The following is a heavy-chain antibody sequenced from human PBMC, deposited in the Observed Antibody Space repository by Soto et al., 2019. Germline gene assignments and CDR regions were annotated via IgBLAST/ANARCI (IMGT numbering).Heavy chain of an antibody. CDR2: IYYSRST. D-gene: IGHD5-18*01. Sequence: PSETLSLTLAVYGGSFSDYSWNWLRQHPGKGLEWIGYIYYSRSTYYNPSLKSRVTISVDTSKNQFSLKLSFVTAADTAVYYCARGIQLWFADYWGQGTLVTVSS. CDR3: ARGIQLWFADY. V-gene: IGHV4-30-4*08. CDR1: GGSFSDYS. J-gene: IGHJ4*02.